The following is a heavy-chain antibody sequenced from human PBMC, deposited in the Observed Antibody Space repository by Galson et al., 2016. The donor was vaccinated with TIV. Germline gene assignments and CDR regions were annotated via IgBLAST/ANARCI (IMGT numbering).Heavy chain of an antibody. CDR2: IRSKGNNYAT. D-gene: IGHD3-22*01. Sequence: SLRLSCAASGFTFSGSAMHWVRQAPGKGLEWVGRIRSKGNNYATAFAASVKGRFTISRDDSKNTAYLQMNGLKAEDTAVYYCTTYYYDSNDYFYFAYWGQGTLVTVAS. CDR3: TTYYYDSNDYFYFAY. CDR1: GFTFSGSA. J-gene: IGHJ4*02. V-gene: IGHV3-73*01.